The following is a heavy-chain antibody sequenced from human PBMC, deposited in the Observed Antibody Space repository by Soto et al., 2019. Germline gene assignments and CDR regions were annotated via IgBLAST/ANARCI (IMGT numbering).Heavy chain of an antibody. CDR3: ARGKGCGGGGSCSRIYNWFDH. Sequence: QVQLVQSGAEVKKPGSSVKVSCKASGGTFSSYAISWVRQAPGQGLEWMGGIIPIFGTANYAQKFQGRVTITADESTNTAYMELSSLRSEDTAVYYCARGKGCGGGGSCSRIYNWFDHWGQGTLVTVSS. J-gene: IGHJ5*02. CDR1: GGTFSSYA. D-gene: IGHD2-15*01. V-gene: IGHV1-69*01. CDR2: IIPIFGTA.